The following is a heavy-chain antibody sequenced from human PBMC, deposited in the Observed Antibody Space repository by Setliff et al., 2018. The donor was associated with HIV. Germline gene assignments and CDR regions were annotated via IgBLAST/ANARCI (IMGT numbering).Heavy chain of an antibody. CDR3: ARELGASPHDVFDI. V-gene: IGHV4-31*01. D-gene: IGHD3-16*01. CDR2: IYYSGST. J-gene: IGHJ3*02. Sequence: SETLSLTCNVSGGSISSGGYYWSWIRQHPGKGLEWIGYIYYSGSTYYNPSLKSLVTISVDTSKNQFSLKLSSVTAADTAVYYCARELGASPHDVFDIWGQGTMVTVSS. CDR1: GGSISSGGYY.